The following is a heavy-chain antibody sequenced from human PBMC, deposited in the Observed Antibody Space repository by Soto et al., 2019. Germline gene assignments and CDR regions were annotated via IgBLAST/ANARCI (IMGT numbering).Heavy chain of an antibody. CDR2: IYYSGST. CDR3: AREKTEYSGYNWFDP. J-gene: IGHJ5*02. Sequence: PSETLSLTCTVSGGSISSGDYYWSWIRQPPGKGLEWIGYIYYSGSTYYNPSLKSRVTISVDTSKNQFSLKLSSVTAADTAVYYCAREKTEYSGYNWFDPWGQGPLVTVSS. V-gene: IGHV4-30-4*01. D-gene: IGHD5-12*01. CDR1: GGSISSGDYY.